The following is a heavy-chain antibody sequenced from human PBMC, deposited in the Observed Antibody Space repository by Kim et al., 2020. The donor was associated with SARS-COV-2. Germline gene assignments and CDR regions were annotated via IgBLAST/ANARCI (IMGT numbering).Heavy chain of an antibody. V-gene: IGHV3-21*01. CDR3: AMSVGQFYSGTASYFDS. D-gene: IGHD3-10*01. J-gene: IGHJ4*02. Sequence: SLNGRLTISRDNTRNSLFLQMNSLRPDDTAVYYCAMSVGQFYSGTASYFDSWGQGTLVTVSS.